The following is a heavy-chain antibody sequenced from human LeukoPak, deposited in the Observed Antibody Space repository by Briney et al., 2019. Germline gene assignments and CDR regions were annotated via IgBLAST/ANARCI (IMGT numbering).Heavy chain of an antibody. CDR3: AGDGGDILTGYHDY. CDR1: GFTFSSYG. Sequence: GVCLRLSCAASGFTFSSYGMHWVRQAPGKGLEWVAVIWYDGSNEYYADSVKGRFTISRDNSKNTLYLQMNSLRAEDTAVYYCAGDGGDILTGYHDYWGQGTLVTVSS. D-gene: IGHD3-9*01. V-gene: IGHV3-33*01. J-gene: IGHJ4*02. CDR2: IWYDGSNE.